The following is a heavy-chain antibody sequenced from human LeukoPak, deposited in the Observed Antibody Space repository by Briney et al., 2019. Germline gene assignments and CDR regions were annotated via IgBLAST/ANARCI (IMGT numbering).Heavy chain of an antibody. Sequence: GGSLRLSCAASGFTFSSYAMHWVRQAPGKGLEYVTAISSNGGSTYYANSVKDRFTISRDNSKNTLYLQMGSLRAEDMAVYYCARGLNYYDSSGYPGYWGQGTLVTVSS. CDR1: GFTFSSYA. J-gene: IGHJ4*02. CDR3: ARGLNYYDSSGYPGY. D-gene: IGHD3-22*01. CDR2: ISSNGGST. V-gene: IGHV3-64*01.